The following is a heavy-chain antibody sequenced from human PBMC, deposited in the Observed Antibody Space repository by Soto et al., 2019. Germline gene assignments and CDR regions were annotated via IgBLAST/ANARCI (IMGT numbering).Heavy chain of an antibody. V-gene: IGHV1-58*02. J-gene: IGHJ4*02. CDR1: GFTFTSSA. Sequence: GASVKVSFKASGFTFTSSAMQWVRQARGQRLEWIGWIVVGSGNTNYAQKFQERVTITRDMSTSTAYMELSSLRSEDTAVYYCAAWARVAGTDKFDYWGQGTLVTVSS. CDR2: IVVGSGNT. CDR3: AAWARVAGTDKFDY. D-gene: IGHD6-19*01.